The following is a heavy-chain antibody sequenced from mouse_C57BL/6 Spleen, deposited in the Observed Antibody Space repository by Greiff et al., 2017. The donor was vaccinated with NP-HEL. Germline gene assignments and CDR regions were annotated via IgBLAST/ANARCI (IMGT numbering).Heavy chain of an antibody. CDR3: ARELGRFDY. CDR1: GYSITSGYY. CDR2: ISYDGSN. J-gene: IGHJ2*01. Sequence: VQLQESGPGLVKPSQSLSLTCSVTGYSITSGYYWNWIRQFPGNKLEWMGYISYDGSNNYNPSLKNRISITRDTSKNQFFLKLNSVTTEDTATYYCARELGRFDYWGQGTTLTVSS. D-gene: IGHD4-1*01. V-gene: IGHV3-6*01.